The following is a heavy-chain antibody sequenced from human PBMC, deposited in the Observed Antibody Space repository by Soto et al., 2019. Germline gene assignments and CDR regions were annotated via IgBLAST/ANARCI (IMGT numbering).Heavy chain of an antibody. J-gene: IGHJ3*02. CDR3: ARDIVVVVAAAPAFDI. Sequence: PSETLSLTCAVSGGSISSGGYSWSWIRQPPGKGLEWIGYIYHSGSTYYNPSLKSRVTISVDRSKIQFSLKLSSVTAADTALYYCARDIVVVVAAAPAFDIWGQGTMVTVSS. D-gene: IGHD2-15*01. V-gene: IGHV4-30-2*01. CDR1: GGSISSGGYS. CDR2: IYHSGST.